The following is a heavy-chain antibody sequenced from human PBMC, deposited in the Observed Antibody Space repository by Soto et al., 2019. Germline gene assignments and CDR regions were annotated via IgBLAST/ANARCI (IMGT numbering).Heavy chain of an antibody. J-gene: IGHJ6*02. V-gene: IGHV3-23*01. CDR2: VSGGGTST. Sequence: SGACCGGNVGSDGRRWVRQNTGKGLEWIAGVSGGGTSTYYAGSVKGRFTISRDSSVVYLQMNSLRADDTAVYYCAKWGGYYAYYSEMDVWGRATTVTVSS. CDR3: AKWGGYYAYYSEMDV. CDR1: GGNVGSDG. D-gene: IGHD1-26*01.